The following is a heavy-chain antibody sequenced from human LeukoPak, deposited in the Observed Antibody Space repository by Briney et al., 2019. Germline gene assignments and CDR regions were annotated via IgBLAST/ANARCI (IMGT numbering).Heavy chain of an antibody. CDR1: GFTFSSYW. D-gene: IGHD5-18*01. Sequence: GGSLRLSCAASGFTFSSYWMHWVRQAPGKGLVWVSRINSDGCSTSYADSVKGRFTISRDNAKNTLYLQMNSLRAEDTAVYYCARGGYSYGSYYYMDVWGKGTTVTVSS. V-gene: IGHV3-74*01. CDR3: ARGGYSYGSYYYMDV. J-gene: IGHJ6*03. CDR2: INSDGCST.